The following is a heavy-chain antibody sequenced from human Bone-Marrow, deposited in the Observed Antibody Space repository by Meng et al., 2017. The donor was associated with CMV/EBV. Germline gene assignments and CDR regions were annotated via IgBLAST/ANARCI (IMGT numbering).Heavy chain of an antibody. V-gene: IGHV3-23*01. J-gene: IGHJ6*02. CDR1: GFTFNSNA. Sequence: GESLKIPCPASGFTFNSNAMSWVRQAPGKGLEGVSVISAGGASTHYGNPLKGRFTISRDNSKNTLYLQMNSLRAEDTGVYYCAKAGGSWVWGQGTTVTFSS. D-gene: IGHD2-15*01. CDR2: ISAGGAST. CDR3: AKAGGSWV.